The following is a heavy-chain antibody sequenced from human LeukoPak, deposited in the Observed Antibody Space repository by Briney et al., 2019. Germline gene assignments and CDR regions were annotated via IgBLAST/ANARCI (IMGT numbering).Heavy chain of an antibody. Sequence: GGSLRLSCAASGFTFSSYAMSWVRQAPGKGLEWVSAISGSGGSTYYADSVKGRFTISRDNSKNTLYLQMNSLRAEDTAVYYCAKDKRLYYYDSSGYYRGGDAFDIWGQGTMVTVSS. CDR1: GFTFSSYA. CDR2: ISGSGGST. CDR3: AKDKRLYYYDSSGYYRGGDAFDI. V-gene: IGHV3-23*01. D-gene: IGHD3-22*01. J-gene: IGHJ3*02.